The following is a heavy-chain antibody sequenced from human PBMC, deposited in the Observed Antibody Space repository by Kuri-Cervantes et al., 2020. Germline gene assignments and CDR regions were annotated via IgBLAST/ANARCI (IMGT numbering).Heavy chain of an antibody. CDR2: IYYSGST. CDR3: ARDTRLRKVATKYGMDV. D-gene: IGHD5-12*01. CDR1: GGSISSGEYY. Sequence: SETLSLTCTVSGGSISSGEYYWSWIRQPPGKGLEWIGYIYYSGSTYYNPSLKSRVTISVETSKNPFSLKLSSVTAADTAVYYCARDTRLRKVATKYGMDVWGQGTTVTVSS. V-gene: IGHV4-30-4*01. J-gene: IGHJ6*02.